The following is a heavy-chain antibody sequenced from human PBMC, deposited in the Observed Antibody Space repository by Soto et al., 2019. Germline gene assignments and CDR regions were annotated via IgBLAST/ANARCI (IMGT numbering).Heavy chain of an antibody. J-gene: IGHJ3*02. CDR2: IYYSGST. CDR1: GGSISSGGYY. D-gene: IGHD3-10*01. Sequence: QVQLQESGPGLVKPSQTLSLTCTVSGGSISSGGYYWSWIRQHPGKGLEWIGYIYYSGSTYYNPPLKSRVTISVDTSKNQFSLKLSSVTAADTAVYYCARDRPRRYGSGSYPDAFDIWGQGTMVTVSS. CDR3: ARDRPRRYGSGSYPDAFDI. V-gene: IGHV4-31*03.